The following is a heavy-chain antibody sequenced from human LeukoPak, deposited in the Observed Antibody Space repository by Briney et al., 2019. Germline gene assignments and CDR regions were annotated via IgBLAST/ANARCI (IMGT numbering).Heavy chain of an antibody. CDR2: ISSSSSTI. CDR3: TRDPRHLDY. Sequence: GGSLRLSCAASGFTFSSYSMNWVRQAPGKGLEWVSYISSSSSTIYYADSVKGRFTISRDNAKNSLYLQMNNLRADDTAVYYCTRDPRHLDYWGQGTLVTVSS. CDR1: GFTFSSYS. J-gene: IGHJ4*02. V-gene: IGHV3-48*04.